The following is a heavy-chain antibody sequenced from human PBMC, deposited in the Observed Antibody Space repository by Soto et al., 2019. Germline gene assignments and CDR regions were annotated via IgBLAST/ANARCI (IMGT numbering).Heavy chain of an antibody. J-gene: IGHJ5*02. CDR3: ARVWFGESSWFDP. V-gene: IGHV4-30-2*01. CDR1: GGSITIGGYC. Sequence: QLQLQESGSGLVKPSQTLSLTCTVSGGSITIGGYCWSWIRQPPGQGLEWIGYICHSGNTYYNPSLKSRVTTSLDRSKNQFSRNLSSVTAADTAVYYCARVWFGESSWFDPWGQGTLVTVSS. D-gene: IGHD3-10*01. CDR2: ICHSGNT.